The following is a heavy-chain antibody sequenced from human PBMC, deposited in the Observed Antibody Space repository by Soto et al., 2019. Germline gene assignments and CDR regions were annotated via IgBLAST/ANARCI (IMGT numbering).Heavy chain of an antibody. V-gene: IGHV3-33*01. J-gene: IGHJ4*02. CDR2: LWYDGSNK. D-gene: IGHD6-19*01. CDR1: GFTFNTFG. CDR3: ARERAVTGGTYYFDR. Sequence: GGSLRLSCAASGFTFNTFGMHWVRQAPGKGPEWVALLWYDGSNKYYADSVKGRFTISRDNPRNTLYLEMNNLRVEDTAVYYCARERAVTGGTYYFDRWGQGTLVTVSS.